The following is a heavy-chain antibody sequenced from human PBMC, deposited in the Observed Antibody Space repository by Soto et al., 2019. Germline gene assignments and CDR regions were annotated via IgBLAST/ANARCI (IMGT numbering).Heavy chain of an antibody. CDR3: ARDSWGGYVDRDHNINYYYMDV. Sequence: SETLSLTCTVPGGSISSYYWSWIRQPPGKGLEWIGYVYYSGSTNYNPSLKSRVTISVDTSKNQFSLKMSSVTAADTAVYYCARDSWGGYVDRDHNINYYYMDVWGKGTTVTVSS. V-gene: IGHV4-59*01. CDR1: GGSISSYY. CDR2: VYYSGST. D-gene: IGHD3-16*01. J-gene: IGHJ6*03.